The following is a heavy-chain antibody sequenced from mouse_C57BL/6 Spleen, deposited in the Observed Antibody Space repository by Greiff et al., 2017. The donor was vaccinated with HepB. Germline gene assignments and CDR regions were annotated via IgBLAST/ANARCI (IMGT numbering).Heavy chain of an antibody. CDR1: GYAFTNYL. CDR2: INPGSGGT. D-gene: IGHD2-4*01. V-gene: IGHV1-54*01. CDR3: AREDDYDWYFDV. J-gene: IGHJ1*03. Sequence: VQLQESGAELVRPGTSVKVSCKASGYAFTNYLIAWVKQRPGQGLEWIGVINPGSGGTNYNEKFKGKATLTADKSSSTAYMQLSSLTSEDSAVYFCAREDDYDWYFDVWGTGTTVTVSS.